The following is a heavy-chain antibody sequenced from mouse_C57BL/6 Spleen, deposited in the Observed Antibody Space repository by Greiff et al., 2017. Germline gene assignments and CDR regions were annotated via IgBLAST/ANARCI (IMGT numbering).Heavy chain of an antibody. D-gene: IGHD1-3*01. CDR3: ARKSPYAMEY. Sequence: QVQLQQPGAELVMPGASVKLSCKASGYTFTSYWMHWVKQRPGQGLEWIGEIDPSDSYTNYNQKFKGKSPLTVDKSSSTAYMQLSSLTSEDSAVYYCARKSPYAMEYWGQGTSVTVSS. J-gene: IGHJ4*01. CDR1: GYTFTSYW. CDR2: IDPSDSYT. V-gene: IGHV1-69*01.